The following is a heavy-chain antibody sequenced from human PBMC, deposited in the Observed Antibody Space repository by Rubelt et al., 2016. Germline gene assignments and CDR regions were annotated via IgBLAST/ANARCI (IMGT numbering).Heavy chain of an antibody. Sequence: QVQLQESGPGLVKPSETLSLTCTVSGGSISSYYWSWIRQPAGQGLEWIGRIHTSGSTNYNPSLKSRVTMSIDTSKNQLSLKLTSVTAADTAVFYCARDLNGGVAYWGQGTLVTVSS. CDR2: IHTSGST. CDR3: ARDLNGGVAY. V-gene: IGHV4-4*07. CDR1: GGSISSYY. D-gene: IGHD2-8*01. J-gene: IGHJ4*02.